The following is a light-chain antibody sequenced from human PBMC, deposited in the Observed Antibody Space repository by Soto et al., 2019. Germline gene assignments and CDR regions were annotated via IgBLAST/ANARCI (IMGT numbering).Light chain of an antibody. CDR3: HQGRNWPPALT. J-gene: IGKJ4*01. CDR1: QSVSSY. CDR2: DAS. Sequence: DIVLTQSPATLSLSPGERATLSCRASQSVSSYLAWYQQKPGQAPRLLIYDASIRATGIPARFSGSGSGTDIDLTLSSIRPQPLDVSNYHQGRNWPPALTFGGGTKVDIK. V-gene: IGKV3-11*01.